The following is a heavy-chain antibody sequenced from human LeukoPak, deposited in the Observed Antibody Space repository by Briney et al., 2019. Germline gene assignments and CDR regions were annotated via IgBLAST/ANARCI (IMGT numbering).Heavy chain of an antibody. CDR1: GGTFNSYA. CDR3: ARDAVGYYDILTGLYDY. V-gene: IGHV1-18*01. J-gene: IGHJ4*02. CDR2: ISAYNGNT. D-gene: IGHD3-9*01. Sequence: ASVKVSCKASGGTFNSYAISWVRQAPGQGLEWMGWISAYNGNTNYAQKLQGRVTMTTDTSTSTAYMELRSLRSDDTAVYYCARDAVGYYDILTGLYDYWGQGTLVTVSS.